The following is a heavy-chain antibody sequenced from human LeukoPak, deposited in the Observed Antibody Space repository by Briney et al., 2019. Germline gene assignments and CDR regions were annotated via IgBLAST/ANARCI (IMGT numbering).Heavy chain of an antibody. CDR3: TTEVAGPYYFNY. D-gene: IGHD6-19*01. CDR1: GFTFSSYA. J-gene: IGHJ4*02. V-gene: IGHV3-15*01. CDR2: IKSKTDGGTT. Sequence: GGSLRLSCAASGFTFSSYAMSWVRQSPGKGLEWVGRIKSKTDGGTTDYAAPVEGRFTISRDDSKNTLYLQMNSLKTEDTAVYYCTTEVAGPYYFNYWGQGTLVTVSS.